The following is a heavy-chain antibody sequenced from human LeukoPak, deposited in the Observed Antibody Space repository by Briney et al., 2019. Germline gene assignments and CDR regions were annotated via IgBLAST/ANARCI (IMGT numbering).Heavy chain of an antibody. Sequence: PGGSLRLSCAASGFTFSSYAMSWVRQAPGKGLEWVSSISGSGGTTYYADSVKGRFTISGDNSKNTLYLQMNSLRPDDMAVYYCAKGNGKAAAGSVVDYWGQGTLVTVSS. D-gene: IGHD6-13*01. CDR3: AKGNGKAAAGSVVDY. V-gene: IGHV3-23*01. CDR1: GFTFSSYA. CDR2: ISGSGGTT. J-gene: IGHJ4*01.